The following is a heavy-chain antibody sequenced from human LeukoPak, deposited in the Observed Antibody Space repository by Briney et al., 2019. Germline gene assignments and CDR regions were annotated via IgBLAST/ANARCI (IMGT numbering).Heavy chain of an antibody. Sequence: PGGSLRLSCAASGFTVSSSYMTWSRQAPGKGLEWVSVICNNGRTYYADSVKGRFTISRDNSKNTLYLQMNSLRAEDTAVYYCARESGYAVGDYWGQGTLVTVSS. CDR2: ICNNGRT. V-gene: IGHV3-53*01. D-gene: IGHD5-12*01. J-gene: IGHJ4*02. CDR1: GFTVSSSY. CDR3: ARESGYAVGDY.